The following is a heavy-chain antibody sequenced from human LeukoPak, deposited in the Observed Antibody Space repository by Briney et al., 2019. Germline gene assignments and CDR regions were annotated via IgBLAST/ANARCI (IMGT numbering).Heavy chain of an antibody. CDR2: INPNSGGT. CDR1: GYTFTGYY. Sequence: ASVKVSCKASGYTFTGYYMSWVRQAPGQGLEWMGWINPNSGGTNYAQKFQGRVTMTRDTSTSTAYMELSRLRSDDTAVYYCARARTAMVTDWFDPWGQGTLPTVSS. D-gene: IGHD5-18*01. J-gene: IGHJ5*02. V-gene: IGHV1-2*02. CDR3: ARARTAMVTDWFDP.